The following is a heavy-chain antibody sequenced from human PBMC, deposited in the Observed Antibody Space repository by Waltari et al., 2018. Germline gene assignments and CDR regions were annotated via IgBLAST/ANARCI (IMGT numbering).Heavy chain of an antibody. Sequence: QVQLQQWGAGLLKPSETLSLTCAVYGGSFSGYYWTWIRQPPGTGLEWIGEINHSGSTNYNPSLKSQVTKSVDTSKNQFSLKLSSVTAADTAVYYCARGRAYGSGEEYWGQGTLVTVSS. CDR2: INHSGST. CDR1: GGSFSGYY. D-gene: IGHD3-10*01. CDR3: ARGRAYGSGEEY. J-gene: IGHJ4*02. V-gene: IGHV4-34*01.